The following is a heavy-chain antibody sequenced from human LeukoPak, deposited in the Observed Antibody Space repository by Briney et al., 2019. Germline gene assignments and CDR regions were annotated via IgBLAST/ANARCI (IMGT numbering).Heavy chain of an antibody. CDR2: IYYSGST. J-gene: IGHJ3*02. Sequence: LQTLSLTCTVSGGSISSGDYYWSWIRQPPGKGLEWIGYIYYSGSTYYNPSLKSRVTISVDTSKNQFSLKLSSVTAADTAVYYCAREETRVAFDIWGQGTMVTVSS. CDR3: AREETRVAFDI. V-gene: IGHV4-30-4*01. D-gene: IGHD4-17*01. CDR1: GGSISSGDYY.